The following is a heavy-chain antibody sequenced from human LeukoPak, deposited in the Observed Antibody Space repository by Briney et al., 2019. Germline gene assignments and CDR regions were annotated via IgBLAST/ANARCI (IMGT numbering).Heavy chain of an antibody. D-gene: IGHD2-2*01. J-gene: IGHJ4*02. Sequence: GGSLRLSCAASGFTFSSYGMHWVRQAPGKGLEWVAFIRYDGSNKYYADSVKGRFTISRDNSKNTLYLQMNSLRAEDTAVYYCAKDQVPRVIVVVPAALDYWAQGTLVTVSS. CDR2: IRYDGSNK. CDR3: AKDQVPRVIVVVPAALDY. V-gene: IGHV3-30*02. CDR1: GFTFSSYG.